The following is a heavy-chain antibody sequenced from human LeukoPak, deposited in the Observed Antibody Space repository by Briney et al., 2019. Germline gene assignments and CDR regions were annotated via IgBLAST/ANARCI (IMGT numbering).Heavy chain of an antibody. CDR3: SKDSYYYDSSGYYSRVPSPKSYYYYYMDV. V-gene: IGHV3-33*06. J-gene: IGHJ6*03. CDR2: IWYDGSNK. Sequence: GRSLRLSCAASGFTFSSYGMHWVRLAPGKGLEWVAVIWYDGSNKYYADSVKGRFTISRDNYKYTLYLQMNSQRAEDTAVYYCSKDSYYYDSSGYYSRVPSPKSYYYYYMDVWGKGTTVTVSS. D-gene: IGHD3-22*01. CDR1: GFTFSSYG.